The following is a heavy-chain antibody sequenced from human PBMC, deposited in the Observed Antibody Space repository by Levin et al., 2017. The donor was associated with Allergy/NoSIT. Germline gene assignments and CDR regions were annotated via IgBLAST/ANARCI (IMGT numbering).Heavy chain of an antibody. CDR1: GGSLSSSGYH. Sequence: SETLSLNCTVSGGSLSSSGYHWTWIRQHPGQGLEWIGYIYHSGSTSYNLSLKSRVTISADTSKKQFSLPLNSVTAAGTAIYYCAREDGYVFDYWGQGTLVTVSS. D-gene: IGHD5-24*01. J-gene: IGHJ4*02. V-gene: IGHV4-31*03. CDR3: AREDGYVFDY. CDR2: IYHSGST.